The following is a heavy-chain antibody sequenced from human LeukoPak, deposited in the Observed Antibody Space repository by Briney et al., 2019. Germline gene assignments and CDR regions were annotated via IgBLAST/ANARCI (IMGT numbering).Heavy chain of an antibody. CDR1: GYTFTSYD. J-gene: IGHJ3*02. Sequence: ASVKVSCKASGYTFTSYDINWVRQATGQGLEWMGWMNPNSGNTGYAQKFQGRVTITRNTSISTAYMELSSLRSEDTAAYYCARATSSLDAFDIWGQGTMVTVSS. CDR2: MNPNSGNT. D-gene: IGHD6-6*01. V-gene: IGHV1-8*03. CDR3: ARATSSLDAFDI.